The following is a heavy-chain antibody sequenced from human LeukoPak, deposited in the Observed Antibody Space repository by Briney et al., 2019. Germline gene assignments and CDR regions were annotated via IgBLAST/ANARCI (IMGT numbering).Heavy chain of an antibody. CDR1: GGSISSYY. J-gene: IGHJ6*02. CDR2: IYYSGST. D-gene: IGHD5-18*01. CDR3: ARGYSYDYYYGMDV. Sequence: SETLSLTCTVSGGSISSYYWSWIRQPPGKGLEWIGYIYYSGSTYYNPSLKSRVTISVDTSKNQFSLKLSSVTAADTAVYYCARGYSYDYYYGMDVWGQGTTVTVSS. V-gene: IGHV4-30-4*08.